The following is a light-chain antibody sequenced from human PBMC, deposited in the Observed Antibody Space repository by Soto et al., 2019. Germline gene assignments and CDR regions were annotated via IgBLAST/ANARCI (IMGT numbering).Light chain of an antibody. J-gene: IGLJ2*01. V-gene: IGLV2-14*01. CDR1: SSDAGGYNY. CDR3: SSYISSSTVV. CDR2: DVS. Sequence: QSVLTQPASVSGSPGQSITISCTGTSSDAGGYNYVSWYQQHPGKAPKLMIYDVSNRPSGVSNRFSGSKSGNTASLTISGLQAEDGADYYCSSYISSSTVVFGGGTQLTVL.